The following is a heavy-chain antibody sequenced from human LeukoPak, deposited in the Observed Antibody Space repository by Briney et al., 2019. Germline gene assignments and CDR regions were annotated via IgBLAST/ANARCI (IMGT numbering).Heavy chain of an antibody. J-gene: IGHJ1*01. CDR2: IYDSGMT. Sequence: SETLSLTCTVSGDSVSSGYWNWFRQPPGKGPEWIGYIYDSGMTDYSPSLKNRLTISLDTSNNQFSLKLSSVTAADTAVYYCAGRGHRYSRDWGQGILVTVSS. D-gene: IGHD2-15*01. V-gene: IGHV4-4*09. CDR1: GDSVSSGY. CDR3: AGRGHRYSRD.